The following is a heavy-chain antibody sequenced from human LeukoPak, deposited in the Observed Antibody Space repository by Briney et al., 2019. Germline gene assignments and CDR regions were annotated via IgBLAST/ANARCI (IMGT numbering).Heavy chain of an antibody. CDR1: GFTFDDYG. D-gene: IGHD1-1*01. CDR2: INWNGGST. CDR3: ASGIRERGFDS. V-gene: IGHV3-20*04. J-gene: IGHJ4*02. Sequence: GGSLRLSCAASGFTFDDYGMSWVRQAPGEGLEWVSGINWNGGSTGYADSVKGRFTISRDNAKNSQYLQMNSLRAEDTALYFCASGIRERGFDSWGQGTLVTVSS.